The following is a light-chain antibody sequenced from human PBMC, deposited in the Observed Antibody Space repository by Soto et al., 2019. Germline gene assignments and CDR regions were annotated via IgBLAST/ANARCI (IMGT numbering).Light chain of an antibody. Sequence: EIVLTQSPGTLSLSPGDRATLSCRASQSVGSSYLAWYQQKPGQAPRLLIYGASSRATGIPDRFSGSGSGTDFTLTIRGLEPEDFAVYYCQQYKSWPYTFGQGTKLEIK. J-gene: IGKJ2*01. CDR2: GAS. V-gene: IGKV3-20*01. CDR1: QSVGSSY. CDR3: QQYKSWPYT.